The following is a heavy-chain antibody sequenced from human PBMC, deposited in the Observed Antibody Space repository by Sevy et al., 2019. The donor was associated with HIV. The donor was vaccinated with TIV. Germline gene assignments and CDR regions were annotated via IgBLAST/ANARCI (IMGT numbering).Heavy chain of an antibody. CDR3: TRGLATADTPEYYFDY. CDR1: GFTFDDYA. J-gene: IGHJ4*02. D-gene: IGHD5-12*01. V-gene: IGHV3-49*03. CDR2: ITRNSYEAYGGTT. Sequence: GGSLRLSCTASGFTFDDYAMSWFRQAPGKGLEWVAFITRNSYEAYGGTTEYAASVKGRFIISRDDSKSIAYLQMNSLKTEDTAVYYCTRGLATADTPEYYFDYWGLGTLVTVSS.